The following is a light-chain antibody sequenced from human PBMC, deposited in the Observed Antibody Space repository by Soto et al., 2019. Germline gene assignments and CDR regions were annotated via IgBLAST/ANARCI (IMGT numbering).Light chain of an antibody. Sequence: DLQMTQSPSTLSASVGDRVTITCRASQSISSYLNWYQQKPGKAPNLLIYAASTLQSGVPSRFSGSGSGTDFTLTISSLQPEDFATYYCQQSYSTPPTFGQGTKVDIK. J-gene: IGKJ1*01. CDR1: QSISSY. CDR2: AAS. V-gene: IGKV1-39*01. CDR3: QQSYSTPPT.